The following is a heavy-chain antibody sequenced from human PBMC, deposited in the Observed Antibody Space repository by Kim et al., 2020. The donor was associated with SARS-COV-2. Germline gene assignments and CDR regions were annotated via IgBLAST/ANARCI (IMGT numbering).Heavy chain of an antibody. J-gene: IGHJ4*02. D-gene: IGHD3-22*01. CDR1: GGSISSGGYY. V-gene: IGHV4-31*03. Sequence: SETLSLTCTVSGGSISSGGYYWSWIRQHPGKGLEWIGYIYYSGGTYYNPSLKSRVTISVDTSKNQFSLKLSSVTAADTAVYYCARTRITMIVVVTHFDYWGQRTLVTVSS. CDR3: ARTRITMIVVVTHFDY. CDR2: IYYSGGT.